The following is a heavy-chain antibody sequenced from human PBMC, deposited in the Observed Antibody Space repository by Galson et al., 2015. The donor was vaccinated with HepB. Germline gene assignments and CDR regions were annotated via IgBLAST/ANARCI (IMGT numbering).Heavy chain of an antibody. CDR1: GFTFSNYN. Sequence: SLRLSCAASGFTFSNYNMKWVRQAPGKGLEWVSDISSSSTKYYGDSVKGRFTISRDNAKNSVYLQMNSLRDEDTAIYYCARESGSYRHYYGVDVWGQGTTVTVSS. D-gene: IGHD1-26*01. CDR3: ARESGSYRHYYGVDV. J-gene: IGHJ6*02. V-gene: IGHV3-48*02. CDR2: ISSSSTK.